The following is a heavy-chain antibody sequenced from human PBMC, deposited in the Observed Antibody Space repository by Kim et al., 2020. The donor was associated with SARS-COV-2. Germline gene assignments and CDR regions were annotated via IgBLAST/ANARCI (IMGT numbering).Heavy chain of an antibody. V-gene: IGHV3-23*01. CDR2: ISGNGSGT. Sequence: GGSLRLSCAASGFTFSSYAMNWVRQAPGKGLEWVSVISGNGSGTPYADSVKGRLTISRVNTNNTQYLQMNSLRAEAKAVSYYATSHVMRGSRGNNYCCQG. CDR3: ATSHVMRGSRGNNY. CDR1: GFTFSSYA. D-gene: IGHD2-2*01. J-gene: IGHJ4*02.